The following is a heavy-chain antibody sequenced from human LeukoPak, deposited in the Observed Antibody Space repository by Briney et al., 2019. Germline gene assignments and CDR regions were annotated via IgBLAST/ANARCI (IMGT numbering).Heavy chain of an antibody. J-gene: IGHJ4*02. V-gene: IGHV1-46*01. CDR2: IRPSGGRA. CDR3: AREPPESFRFDY. Sequence: ASVKVSCKASGYTFTSYYIHWVRQAPGQGLEWMGIIRPSGGRASYPQNFQGRVTMTMDMSASTVHMELSSLTSEDTAMYYCAREPPESFRFDYWGQGAPVTVSS. CDR1: GYTFTSYY. D-gene: IGHD3-16*02.